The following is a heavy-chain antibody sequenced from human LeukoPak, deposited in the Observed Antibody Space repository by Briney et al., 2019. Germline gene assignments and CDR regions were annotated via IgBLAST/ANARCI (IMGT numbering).Heavy chain of an antibody. D-gene: IGHD3-10*01. V-gene: IGHV4-34*01. J-gene: IGHJ4*02. Sequence: SGTLSLTCAVYGGSFSGYYWSWIRQPPGKGLEWIGEINHSGSTNYNPSLKSRVTISVDTSKNQFSLKLSSVTAADTAVYYCARKVGYYGSGSYYGLWGQGTLVTVSS. CDR3: ARKVGYYGSGSYYGL. CDR1: GGSFSGYY. CDR2: INHSGST.